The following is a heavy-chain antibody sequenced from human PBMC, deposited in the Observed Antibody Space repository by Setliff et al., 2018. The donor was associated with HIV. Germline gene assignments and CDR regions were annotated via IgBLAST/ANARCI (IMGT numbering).Heavy chain of an antibody. J-gene: IGHJ4*02. Sequence: SETLSLTCAVSGYSISSGYYWGWIRQHPGKGLEWIGSIYHSGSTYYNPSLKRRVTISVDTSKNQFSLKLSSVTAADTAVYYCASAEPPIYSSGLRGVGYFDYWGQGTLVTVSS. D-gene: IGHD6-19*01. CDR2: IYHSGST. CDR1: GYSISSGYY. CDR3: ASAEPPIYSSGLRGVGYFDY. V-gene: IGHV4-38-2*01.